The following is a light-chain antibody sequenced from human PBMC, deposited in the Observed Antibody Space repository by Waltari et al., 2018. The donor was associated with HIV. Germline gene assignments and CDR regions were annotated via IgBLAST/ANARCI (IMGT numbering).Light chain of an antibody. CDR1: QSLFYSSNNKNY. Sequence: VMTQSPDSLAVSLGEGATITCKSSQSLFYSSNNKNYLARYQQKPGQPPKLLIHWASARISGVPDRFSVSGSATEFTLTIRSLQAEDVAVYYCHQYFSTPQTFGQGTKVEVK. CDR3: HQYFSTPQT. V-gene: IGKV4-1*01. J-gene: IGKJ1*01. CDR2: WAS.